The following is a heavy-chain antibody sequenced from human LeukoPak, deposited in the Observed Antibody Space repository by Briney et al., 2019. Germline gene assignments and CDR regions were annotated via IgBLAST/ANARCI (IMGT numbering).Heavy chain of an antibody. CDR1: GYTFTSYY. Sequence: SVKVSCKASGYTFTSYYMHWVRQAPGQGLEWMGGIIPIFGTANYAQKFQGRVTITADESTSTAYMELSSLRSEDTAVYYCARVSRRGYCGSTSCYRYFDYWGQGTLVTVSS. V-gene: IGHV1-69*13. J-gene: IGHJ4*02. CDR3: ARVSRRGYCGSTSCYRYFDY. D-gene: IGHD2-2*01. CDR2: IIPIFGTA.